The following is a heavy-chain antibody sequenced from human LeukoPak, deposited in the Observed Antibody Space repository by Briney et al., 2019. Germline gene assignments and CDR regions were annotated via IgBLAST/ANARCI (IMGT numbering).Heavy chain of an antibody. CDR2: ISAYNGNT. CDR1: GYTFTSYG. J-gene: IGHJ3*02. D-gene: IGHD3-22*01. CDR3: ARVLPYYDSSGYYYVGAFDS. V-gene: IGHV1-18*01. Sequence: GASVTVSCKASGYTFTSYGISWVRQAPGQGLEWMGWISAYNGNTNYAQKLQGRVTMTTDTSTSTAYMELSSLRSDDTAVYYCARVLPYYDSSGYYYVGAFDSWGQGTMVTVSS.